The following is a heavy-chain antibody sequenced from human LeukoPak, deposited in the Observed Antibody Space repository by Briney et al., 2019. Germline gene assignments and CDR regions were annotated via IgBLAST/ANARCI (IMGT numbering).Heavy chain of an antibody. Sequence: ASVKLSCTASGYTFTSYGISWVRQAPGQGLEWMGWISAYNGNTNYAQKLQGRVTMTTDTSTSTAYMELRSLRSDDTAVYYCARRSDYYDSSGYYVPYWGQGTLVTVSS. V-gene: IGHV1-18*01. CDR1: GYTFTSYG. CDR3: ARRSDYYDSSGYYVPY. D-gene: IGHD3-22*01. CDR2: ISAYNGNT. J-gene: IGHJ4*02.